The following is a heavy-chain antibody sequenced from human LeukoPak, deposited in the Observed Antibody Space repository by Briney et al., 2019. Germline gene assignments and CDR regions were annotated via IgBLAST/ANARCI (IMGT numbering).Heavy chain of an antibody. Sequence: SVKVSCTASGGTFSSYAISWVRQAPGQGLEWMGGIIPIFGTANYAQKFQGRVTITADESTSTAYMELSSLRSEDTAVYYCARDRATAMEGYYYYGMDVWGQGTTVTVSS. D-gene: IGHD5-18*01. CDR3: ARDRATAMEGYYYYGMDV. CDR2: IIPIFGTA. J-gene: IGHJ6*02. CDR1: GGTFSSYA. V-gene: IGHV1-69*13.